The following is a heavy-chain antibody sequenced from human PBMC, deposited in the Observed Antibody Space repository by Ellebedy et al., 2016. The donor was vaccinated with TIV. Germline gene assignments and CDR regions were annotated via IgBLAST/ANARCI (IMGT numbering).Heavy chain of an antibody. D-gene: IGHD6-19*01. CDR3: ARDVYSSGWYVRNYYYYMDV. V-gene: IGHV1-2*02. Sequence: ASVKVSXXASGYTFTGYYMHWVRQAPGQGLEWMGWINPNSGGTNYAQKFQGRVTMTTDTSTSTAYMELRSLRSDDTAVYYCARDVYSSGWYVRNYYYYMDVWGKGTTVTVSS. J-gene: IGHJ6*03. CDR2: INPNSGGT. CDR1: GYTFTGYY.